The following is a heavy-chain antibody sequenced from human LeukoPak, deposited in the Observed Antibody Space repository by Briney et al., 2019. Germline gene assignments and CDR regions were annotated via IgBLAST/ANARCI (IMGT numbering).Heavy chain of an antibody. CDR3: ARVYGSGTLFDY. Sequence: SQTLSLTCAVSGGSISSGGYSWSWIRQPPGKGLEWIGYIYHSGSTYYNPSLKSRVTISVDRPKNQFSLKLSSVTAADTAVYYCARVYGSGTLFDYWGQGTLVTVSS. V-gene: IGHV4-30-2*01. J-gene: IGHJ4*02. D-gene: IGHD3-10*01. CDR1: GGSISSGGYS. CDR2: IYHSGST.